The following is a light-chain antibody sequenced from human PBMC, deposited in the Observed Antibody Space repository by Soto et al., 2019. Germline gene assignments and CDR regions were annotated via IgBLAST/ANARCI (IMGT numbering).Light chain of an antibody. CDR2: NNN. J-gene: IGLJ3*02. V-gene: IGLV1-44*01. Sequence: QSVLTQPPSASGTPGQGVTISCSGSSSNIGTHSVNWFQQLPGTAPKLLIYNNNQRPSGVPDRFSGAKSGTSASLAISGLQSEDEADYYCATWDDSLYGGVFGGGTKLTVL. CDR1: SSNIGTHS. CDR3: ATWDDSLYGGV.